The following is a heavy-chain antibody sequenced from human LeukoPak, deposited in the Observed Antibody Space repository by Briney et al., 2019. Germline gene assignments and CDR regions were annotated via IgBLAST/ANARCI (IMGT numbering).Heavy chain of an antibody. D-gene: IGHD3-22*01. Sequence: PGGSLRLSCAASGFTFSNAWMRWVRQAPGKGLEWVGRIKSKTDGGTTDYAAPVKGRFTISRDDSKNTLYLQMNSLKTEDTAVYYCPTEISYPSYSYDSSGYYSWFDPWGQGTLVTVSS. CDR2: IKSKTDGGTT. CDR3: PTEISYPSYSYDSSGYYSWFDP. J-gene: IGHJ5*02. V-gene: IGHV3-15*01. CDR1: GFTFSNAW.